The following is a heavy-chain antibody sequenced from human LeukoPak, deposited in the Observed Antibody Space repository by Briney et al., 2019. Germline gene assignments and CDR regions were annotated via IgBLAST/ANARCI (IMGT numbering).Heavy chain of an antibody. V-gene: IGHV4-59*02. CDR3: SEGYFEPFAH. D-gene: IGHD2/OR15-2a*01. CDR1: GASVSNSH. J-gene: IGHJ4*02. Sequence: PSETLSLTCAVSGASVSNSHWNWIRQFPGKGLEWFGCLSYTGKTDYNPSLSSRVTISLGTSNNQVSLKLKSVTAADTAVYYCSEGYFEPFAHWGPGTLVTVSS. CDR2: LSYTGKT.